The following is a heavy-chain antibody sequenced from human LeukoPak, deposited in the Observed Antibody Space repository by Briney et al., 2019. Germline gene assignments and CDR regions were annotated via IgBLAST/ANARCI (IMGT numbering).Heavy chain of an antibody. CDR3: VRVMGSGWTLYYFDY. D-gene: IGHD6-19*01. Sequence: GESLKISCKGSGYSFTNYWIGWVRQMPGKGLEWMGIIYPGDSDTRYSPSFQGQVTISADKSISTAYLQWSSLKASDTAMYYCVRVMGSGWTLYYFDYWGQGTLVTVSS. CDR1: GYSFTNYW. V-gene: IGHV5-51*01. CDR2: IYPGDSDT. J-gene: IGHJ4*02.